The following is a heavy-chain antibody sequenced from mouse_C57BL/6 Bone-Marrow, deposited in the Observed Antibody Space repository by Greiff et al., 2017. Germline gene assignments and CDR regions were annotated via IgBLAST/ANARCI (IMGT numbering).Heavy chain of an antibody. J-gene: IGHJ4*01. D-gene: IGHD1-1*02. CDR3: ARRGLLFYYAMDY. Sequence: VQLQQSGAELMKPGASVKLSCKATGYTFTGYWIEWVKQRPGHGLEWIGEILPGSGSTNYNEKFKGKATFTADTSSNTAYMQLSSLTTEDSAIYYCARRGLLFYYAMDYWGQGTSVTVSS. CDR2: ILPGSGST. CDR1: GYTFTGYW. V-gene: IGHV1-9*01.